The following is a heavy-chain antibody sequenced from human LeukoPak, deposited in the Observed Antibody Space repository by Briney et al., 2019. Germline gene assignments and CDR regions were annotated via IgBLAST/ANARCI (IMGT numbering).Heavy chain of an antibody. Sequence: SETLSLTCTVSGGSVSSGSYYWSWIRQPPGKGLEWIGYVSYSGSTNSDPSLKSRVTISVDTSKNQFSLKLSSVTAADTAVYYCARGGAADYFDNWGQGTLVTVSS. CDR1: GGSVSSGSYY. D-gene: IGHD6-13*01. CDR3: ARGGAADYFDN. V-gene: IGHV4-61*01. CDR2: VSYSGST. J-gene: IGHJ4*02.